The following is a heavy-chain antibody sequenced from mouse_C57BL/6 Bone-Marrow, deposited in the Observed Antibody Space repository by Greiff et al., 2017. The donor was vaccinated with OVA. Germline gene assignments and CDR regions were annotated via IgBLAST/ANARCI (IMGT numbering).Heavy chain of an antibody. CDR2: ISDGGSYT. CDR1: GFTFSSYA. J-gene: IGHJ2*01. V-gene: IGHV5-4*03. CDR3: ARKIYSRDY. D-gene: IGHD2-1*01. Sequence: DVKLVESGGGLVKPGGSLKLSCAASGFTFSSYAMSWVRQTPEKRLEWVATISDGGSYTYYPDNVKGRFTISRDNAKNNLYLQMSHLKSEDTAMYYCARKIYSRDYWGQGTTLTVSS.